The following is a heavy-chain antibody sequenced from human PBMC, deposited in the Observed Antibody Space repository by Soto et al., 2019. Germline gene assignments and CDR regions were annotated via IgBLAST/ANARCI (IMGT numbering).Heavy chain of an antibody. CDR2: INAGNGNT. V-gene: IGHV1-3*01. CDR3: ARGSIVATMRLGH. Sequence: ASVKVSCKXSGYTFTSYAMHWVRQAPGQRLEWMGWINAGNGNTKYSQKFQGRVTITRDTSASTAYMELSSLRSEDTAVYYCARGSIVATMRLGHWGQGTLVTVSS. J-gene: IGHJ4*02. CDR1: GYTFTSYA. D-gene: IGHD5-12*01.